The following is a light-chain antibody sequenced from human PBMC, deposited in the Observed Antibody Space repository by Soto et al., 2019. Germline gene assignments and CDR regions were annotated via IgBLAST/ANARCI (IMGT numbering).Light chain of an antibody. Sequence: ELVWTQSPGTLSLSGGGEAPVCCRTSQSVSSNLAWYQQKPGQAPRLLIYGAFTRATGIPARFSGTGAGTEFTLTLSSLQSEDFPLSYCQESQDWPLKLGQGTKVDIK. CDR1: QSVSSN. CDR3: QESQDWPLK. J-gene: IGKJ1*01. CDR2: GAF. V-gene: IGKV3-15*01.